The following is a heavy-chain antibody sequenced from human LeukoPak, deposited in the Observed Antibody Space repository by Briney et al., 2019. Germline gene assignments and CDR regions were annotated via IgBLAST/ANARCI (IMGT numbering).Heavy chain of an antibody. CDR2: ISSSSSYI. J-gene: IGHJ4*02. Sequence: AGGSLRLSCAASGFTFSSYSMNWVRQAPGKGLEWVSSISSSSSYIYYADSVKGRFTISRDNAKNSLYLQMNSLRAEDTAVYYCARDRVARGGSYWGQGTLVTVSS. V-gene: IGHV3-21*01. D-gene: IGHD5-12*01. CDR3: ARDRVARGGSY. CDR1: GFTFSSYS.